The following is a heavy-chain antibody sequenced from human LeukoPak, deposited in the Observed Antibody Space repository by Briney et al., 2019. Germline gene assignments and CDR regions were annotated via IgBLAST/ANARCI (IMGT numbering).Heavy chain of an antibody. Sequence: GESLKISCAASGFTFSDYYMSWIRQAPGKGLEWISYISSSAGTIYYADSVKGRFTISRDNAKNSLYLQMNSLRVEDTAVYYCAKDRHSYSNAYFFDYWGQGTLVTVSS. V-gene: IGHV3-11*04. CDR1: GFTFSDYY. CDR2: ISSSAGTI. J-gene: IGHJ4*02. CDR3: AKDRHSYSNAYFFDY. D-gene: IGHD4-11*01.